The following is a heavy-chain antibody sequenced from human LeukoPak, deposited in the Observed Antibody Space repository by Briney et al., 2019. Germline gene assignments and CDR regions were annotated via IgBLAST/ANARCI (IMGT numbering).Heavy chain of an antibody. J-gene: IGHJ4*02. D-gene: IGHD6-19*01. V-gene: IGHV1-69*13. CDR2: IIPIFGTA. Sequence: SVKVSCKASGGTFSSYAISWVRQAPGQGLEWMGGIIPIFGTANYAQKFQGRVTITADESTSTAYMELSRLRSDDTAVYYCARDPRIAVAGKYFDYWGQGTLVTVSS. CDR3: ARDPRIAVAGKYFDY. CDR1: GGTFSSYA.